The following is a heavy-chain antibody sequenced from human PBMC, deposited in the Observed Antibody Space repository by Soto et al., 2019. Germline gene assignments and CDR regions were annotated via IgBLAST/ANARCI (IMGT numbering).Heavy chain of an antibody. Sequence: QVQLQESGPGLVKPSQTLSLTCTVSGGSISSGDYYWSWIRQPPGKGLEWIGYIYYSGSTYYNPSLKSRVTISVDTSKNQFSLKLSSVTAADTAVYYCPRVSNHYYGSGSYLNWFDPWGQGTLVTVSS. D-gene: IGHD3-10*01. CDR2: IYYSGST. CDR1: GGSISSGDYY. J-gene: IGHJ5*02. V-gene: IGHV4-30-4*01. CDR3: PRVSNHYYGSGSYLNWFDP.